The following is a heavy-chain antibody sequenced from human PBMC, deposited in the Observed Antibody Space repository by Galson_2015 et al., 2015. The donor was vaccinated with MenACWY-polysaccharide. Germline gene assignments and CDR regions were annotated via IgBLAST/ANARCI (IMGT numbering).Heavy chain of an antibody. CDR2: IREDGSEK. Sequence: SLRLCCAASGFTFGTYWMNWVRQAPGKGLEWVANIREDGSEKYYVDSVRGRFTITSDNAKNSLYLQMNSLRAYDTAVYDCEGGACSKLSLDYWGQGTLVTVSS. CDR3: EGGACSKLSLDY. CDR1: GFTFGTYW. V-gene: IGHV3-7*01. J-gene: IGHJ4*02. D-gene: IGHD2-15*01.